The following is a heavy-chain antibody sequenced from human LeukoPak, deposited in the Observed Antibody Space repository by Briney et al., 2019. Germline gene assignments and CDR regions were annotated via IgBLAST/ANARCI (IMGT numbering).Heavy chain of an antibody. CDR1: GFTFDDYA. CDR3: AKDKGYSSSWDFDY. V-gene: IGHV3-9*01. CDR2: ISWNSGSI. Sequence: GRSLRLSCAASGFTFDDYAMHWVRHAPGKGLEWVSGISWNSGSIDYADSVKGRFTISRDNAKNSLYQQMNSLRAEDTALYYCAKDKGYSSSWDFDYWGQGTLVTVSS. J-gene: IGHJ4*02. D-gene: IGHD6-13*01.